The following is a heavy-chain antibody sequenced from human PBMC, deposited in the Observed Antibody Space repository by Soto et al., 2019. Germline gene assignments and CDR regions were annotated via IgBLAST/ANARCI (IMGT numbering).Heavy chain of an antibody. CDR3: ARVTPAQVIVVVPAAAENHAFVS. CDR1: GYTFTSYA. Sequence: ASVKVSCKASGYTFTSYAMHWVCQAPGQRLEWMGWINAGNGNTKYSQKFQGRVTITRDTSASTAYMELSSLRSEDTAVYYCARVTPAQVIVVVPAAAENHAFVSGGQGIMVTCSS. CDR2: INAGNGNT. V-gene: IGHV1-3*01. D-gene: IGHD2-2*01. J-gene: IGHJ3*02.